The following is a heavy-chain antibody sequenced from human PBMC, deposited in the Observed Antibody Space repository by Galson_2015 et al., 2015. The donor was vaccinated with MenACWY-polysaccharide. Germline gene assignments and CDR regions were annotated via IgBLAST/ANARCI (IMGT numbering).Heavy chain of an antibody. CDR3: ARDQDCSGGSCYPWGNYYYYYGMDV. D-gene: IGHD2-15*01. J-gene: IGHJ6*02. V-gene: IGHV3-21*01. CDR1: GFTFSSYS. Sequence: SLRLSCAASGFTFSSYSMNWVRQAPGKGLEWVSSISSSSSYIYYADSVKGRFTISRDNAKNSLYLQMNSLRAEDTAVYYCARDQDCSGGSCYPWGNYYYYYGMDVWGQGTTVTVSS. CDR2: ISSSSSYI.